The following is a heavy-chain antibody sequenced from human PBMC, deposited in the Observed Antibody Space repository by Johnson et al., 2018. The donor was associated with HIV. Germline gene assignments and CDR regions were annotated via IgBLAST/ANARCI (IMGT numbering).Heavy chain of an antibody. CDR3: ARVRGGTGHGAFDI. J-gene: IGHJ3*02. Sequence: EVQLVESGGGLVQPGGSLRLSCAASGFTFSSYAMHWVRQAPGKGLEYVSAISSNGGSTYYANSVKGRFTISRDNSKNTLYLQMNSLRTEDTAVYYCARVRGGTGHGAFDIWGQGTMVTVSS. V-gene: IGHV3-64*01. CDR2: ISSNGGST. CDR1: GFTFSSYA.